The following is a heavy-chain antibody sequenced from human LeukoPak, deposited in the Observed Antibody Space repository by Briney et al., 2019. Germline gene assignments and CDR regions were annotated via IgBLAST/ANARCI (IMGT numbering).Heavy chain of an antibody. V-gene: IGHV5-51*01. CDR1: GYSFTSYW. D-gene: IGHD3-10*01. Sequence: GESLKISLKGSGYSFTSYWIGWVRQMPGKGLEWMGIIYPGDSDTRYSPSFQGQVTISADKSISTAYLQWSSLKASDTAMYYRARVQGSGSYGYYCMTVCGQGTTVTVSS. J-gene: IGHJ6*01. CDR2: IYPGDSDT. CDR3: ARVQGSGSYGYYCMTV.